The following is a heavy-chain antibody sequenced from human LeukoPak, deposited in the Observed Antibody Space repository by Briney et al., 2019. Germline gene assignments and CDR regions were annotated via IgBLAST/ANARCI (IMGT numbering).Heavy chain of an antibody. CDR1: GFTFSNAW. J-gene: IGHJ4*02. V-gene: IGHV3-11*04. CDR2: ITSSGSTM. D-gene: IGHD5-24*01. Sequence: NSGGSLRLSCAASGFTFSNAWMSWVRQAPGKGLEWVSYITSSGSTMYYADSVRGRFTISRDNAKNSLYLQMNSLRAEDTAVYYCARDPVGGDIDYWGQGTLVTVSS. CDR3: ARDPVGGDIDY.